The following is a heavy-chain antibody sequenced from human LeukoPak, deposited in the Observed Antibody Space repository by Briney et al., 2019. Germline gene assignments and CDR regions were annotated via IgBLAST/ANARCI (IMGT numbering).Heavy chain of an antibody. CDR3: AKDQRRGYCSSTSCYIDY. CDR2: ISGSADST. CDR1: GFTFSSYA. V-gene: IGHV3-23*01. J-gene: IGHJ4*02. Sequence: GGSLRLSCAASGFTFSSYAMTWVRQARGKGLEWVSAISGSADSTYYADSVKGRFTISRDNSKNTLYLQMNSLRAEDTAVYYCAKDQRRGYCSSTSCYIDYWGQGTLVTVSS. D-gene: IGHD2-2*02.